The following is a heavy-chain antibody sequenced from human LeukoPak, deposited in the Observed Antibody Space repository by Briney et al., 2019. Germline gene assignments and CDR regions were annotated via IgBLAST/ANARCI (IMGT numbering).Heavy chain of an antibody. Sequence: PGGSLRLSCAASGFTFSSYSMNWVRQAPGKGLEWVSYISSSSSTIYYADSVKGRFTISRDNAKNSLYLQMNSLRAEDTAVYYCAKADASGYYLNWGQGTLVTVSS. CDR1: GFTFSSYS. CDR3: AKADASGYYLN. V-gene: IGHV3-48*04. J-gene: IGHJ4*02. D-gene: IGHD3-22*01. CDR2: ISSSSSTI.